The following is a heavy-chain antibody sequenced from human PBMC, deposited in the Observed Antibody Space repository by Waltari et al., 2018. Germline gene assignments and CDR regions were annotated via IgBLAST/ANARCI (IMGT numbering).Heavy chain of an antibody. CDR1: GFTFSSYS. V-gene: IGHV3-21*01. J-gene: IGHJ4*02. CDR3: ARDGRFGAYDY. Sequence: EVQLVESGGGLVKPGGSLRRSCAASGFTFSSYSMNWVRQAPGKGLEWVSSISSSSSYIYYADSVKGRFTISRDNAKNSLYLQMNSLRAEDTAVYYCARDGRFGAYDYWGQGTLVTVSS. D-gene: IGHD3-3*01. CDR2: ISSSSSYI.